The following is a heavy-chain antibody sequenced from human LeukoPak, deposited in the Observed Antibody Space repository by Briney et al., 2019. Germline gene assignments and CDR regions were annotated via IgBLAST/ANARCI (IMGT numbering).Heavy chain of an antibody. CDR3: ARDYGDYETYYFDY. CDR2: IYYSGST. Sequence: ETLFLTCIVSGGFISSYYWSWIRQPPGKGLEWIGYIYYSGSTNYNPSLKSRVTISVDTSKDQFSLKLSSVTAADTAVYYCARDYGDYETYYFDYWGQGTLVTVSS. V-gene: IGHV4-59*01. CDR1: GGFISSYY. J-gene: IGHJ4*02. D-gene: IGHD4-17*01.